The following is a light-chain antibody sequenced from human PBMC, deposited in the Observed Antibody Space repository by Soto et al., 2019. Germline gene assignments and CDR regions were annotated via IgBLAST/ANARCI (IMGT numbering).Light chain of an antibody. CDR3: QQYNDWPT. Sequence: IGMTQSPDTLSVSPGESASLSCWASQTVNTNLAWYQQKPGQAPRLLISGASIRATGVPVRFSGSGSGTEFTLTISSLPAEDLAIYYCQQYNDWPTFGQGTKLEIK. CDR1: QTVNTN. J-gene: IGKJ2*01. V-gene: IGKV3-15*01. CDR2: GAS.